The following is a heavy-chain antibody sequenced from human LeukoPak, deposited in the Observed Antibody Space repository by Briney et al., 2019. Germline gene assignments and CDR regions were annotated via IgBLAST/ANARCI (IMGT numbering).Heavy chain of an antibody. Sequence: SEALSLTCTVSGGSIRSYYWSWIRQPPGKGLEWIGDIFDSVRTNTNPSLKSRVTISVDTSKNQFFLKLSSVTAADTGVYYCARTGYSRPASGMDVWGQGTTVT. CDR2: IFDSVRT. V-gene: IGHV4-59*01. CDR3: ARTGYSRPASGMDV. J-gene: IGHJ6*02. CDR1: GGSIRSYY. D-gene: IGHD5-18*01.